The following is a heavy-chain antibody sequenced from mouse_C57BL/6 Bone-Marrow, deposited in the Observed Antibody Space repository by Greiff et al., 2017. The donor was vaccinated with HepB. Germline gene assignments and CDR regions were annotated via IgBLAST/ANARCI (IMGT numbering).Heavy chain of an antibody. V-gene: IGHV1-20*01. J-gene: IGHJ1*03. CDR1: GYSFTGYF. Sequence: EVQRVESGPELVKPGDSVKISCKASGYSFTGYFMNWVMQSHGKSLEWIGRINPYNGDTFYNQKFKGKATLTVDKSSSTAHMELRSLTSEDSAVYYCARGGTPLYWYFDVWGTGTTVTVSS. CDR3: ARGGTPLYWYFDV. CDR2: INPYNGDT. D-gene: IGHD2-14*01.